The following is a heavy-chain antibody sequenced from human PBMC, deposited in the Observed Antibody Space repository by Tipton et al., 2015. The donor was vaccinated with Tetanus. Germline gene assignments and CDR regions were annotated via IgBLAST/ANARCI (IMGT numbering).Heavy chain of an antibody. CDR1: RGSRSANY. D-gene: IGHD6-19*01. V-gene: IGHV4-59*12. Sequence: TLSLTCAVSRGSRSANYWSWIRQSPGKGLEWIGYIQYNGITNYHPSLKSRVTISLDTSKTHFYLNLSSVTAADTAVYYCARPIKQWLVPVDSWGQGTLVTVSS. CDR2: IQYNGIT. J-gene: IGHJ4*02. CDR3: ARPIKQWLVPVDS.